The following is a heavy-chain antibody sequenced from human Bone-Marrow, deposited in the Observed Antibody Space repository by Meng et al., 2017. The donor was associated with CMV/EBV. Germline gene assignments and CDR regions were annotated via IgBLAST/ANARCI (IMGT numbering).Heavy chain of an antibody. CDR3: ARSYDYVWGFDP. CDR1: GYTFTGYY. Sequence: ASVKVSCKASGYTFTGYYMHWVRQAPGQGLEWMGWINPNSGGTNYAQKFQGRVTMTRDTSISTAYMELSRLRSDDTAVYYCARSYDYVWGFDPWGQGTLDTVSS. D-gene: IGHD3-16*01. CDR2: INPNSGGT. V-gene: IGHV1-2*02. J-gene: IGHJ5*02.